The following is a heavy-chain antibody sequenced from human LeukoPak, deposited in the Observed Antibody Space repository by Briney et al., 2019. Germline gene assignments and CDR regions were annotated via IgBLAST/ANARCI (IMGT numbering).Heavy chain of an antibody. CDR3: AKDSTVAGTFAFDI. CDR2: ISGGGGST. D-gene: IGHD6-19*01. CDR1: GFTFSSYA. Sequence: GGSLRLSCAASGFTFSSYAMSWVRQAPGKGLEWVSTISGGGGSTYYADSVKGRFTISRDNSKNTLYLQVNSLRAEDTAVYYCAKDSTVAGTFAFDIWGQGTMVTVSS. V-gene: IGHV3-23*01. J-gene: IGHJ3*02.